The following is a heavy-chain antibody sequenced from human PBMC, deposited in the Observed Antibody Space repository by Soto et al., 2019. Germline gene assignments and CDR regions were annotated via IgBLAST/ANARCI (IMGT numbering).Heavy chain of an antibody. CDR3: AKNSNYRPAPLDY. CDR1: GFTFSSYA. V-gene: IGHV3-23*01. CDR2: ISSSGGST. J-gene: IGHJ4*02. Sequence: PGGSLRLSCAASGFTFSSYAMTWVRQAPGKGLEWVSGISSSGGSTYYADSVKGRFTISRDNSKNTLYVQMNSLRAEDTALYYCAKNSNYRPAPLDYWGQGTLVTVS. D-gene: IGHD4-4*01.